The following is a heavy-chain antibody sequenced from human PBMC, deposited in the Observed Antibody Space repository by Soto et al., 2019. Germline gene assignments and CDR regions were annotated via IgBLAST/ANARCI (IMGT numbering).Heavy chain of an antibody. Sequence: SVKVSCTASGCPFSSYAISWVRHAPGQGLEWMGGIIPIFGTANYAQKFQGRVTITADKSTSTAYMELSSLRSEDTAVYYCARKAPSDYDLSTGDYDYYYYGMDVWGQGTAVTVSS. V-gene: IGHV1-69*06. CDR2: IIPIFGTA. J-gene: IGHJ6*02. CDR3: ARKAPSDYDLSTGDYDYYYYGMDV. CDR1: GCPFSSYA. D-gene: IGHD3-9*01.